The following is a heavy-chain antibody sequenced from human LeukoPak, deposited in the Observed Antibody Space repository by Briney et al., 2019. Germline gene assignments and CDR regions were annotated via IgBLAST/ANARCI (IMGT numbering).Heavy chain of an antibody. Sequence: SVKVPCKASGGTFSSYAISWVRQAPGQGLEWMGGIIPIFGTANYAQKFQGRVTITADESTSTAYMELSSLRSEDTAVYYCARVGCSSTSCYFTYNWFDPWGQGTLVTVSS. CDR3: ARVGCSSTSCYFTYNWFDP. CDR1: GGTFSSYA. D-gene: IGHD2-2*01. CDR2: IIPIFGTA. V-gene: IGHV1-69*01. J-gene: IGHJ5*02.